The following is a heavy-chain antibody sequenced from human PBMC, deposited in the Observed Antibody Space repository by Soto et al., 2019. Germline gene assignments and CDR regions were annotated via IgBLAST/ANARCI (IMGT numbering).Heavy chain of an antibody. D-gene: IGHD2-2*01. CDR3: AGTIPRDIVVVPAAKDFYYYYMDV. CDR1: GYTFTSYG. V-gene: IGHV1-18*01. CDR2: ISAYNGNT. J-gene: IGHJ6*03. Sequence: ASVKVSCKASGYTFTSYGISWVRQAPGQGLEWMGWISAYNGNTNYAQKLQGRVTMTTDTSTSTAYMELRSLRSDDTAVYYCAGTIPRDIVVVPAAKDFYYYYMDVWGKGTTVTVSS.